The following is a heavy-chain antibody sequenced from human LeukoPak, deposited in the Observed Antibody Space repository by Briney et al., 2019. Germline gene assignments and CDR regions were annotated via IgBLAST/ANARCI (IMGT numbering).Heavy chain of an antibody. CDR2: MYSCGST. V-gene: IGHV3-53*01. Sequence: GGSLRLSCAASGFTVSSNYMSWVRQAPGKGLEWVSVMYSCGSTYYADSVKGRFTISRYNSKNTLYLQMNSLRAEDTAVYYCARVGYYDILTGYYVPYYFDYWGQGTLVTVSS. CDR3: ARVGYYDILTGYYVPYYFDY. D-gene: IGHD3-9*01. J-gene: IGHJ4*02. CDR1: GFTVSSNY.